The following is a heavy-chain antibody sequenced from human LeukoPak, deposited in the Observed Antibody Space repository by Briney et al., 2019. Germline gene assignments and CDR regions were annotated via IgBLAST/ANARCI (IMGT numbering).Heavy chain of an antibody. CDR2: IYYSGST. J-gene: IGHJ4*01. Sequence: SETLSLTCTVSGGSISSSDYSWGWIRQPPGKGLEWIGSIYYSGSTYYNPSLKSRVTISVDTSKNQFSLKLSSVTAADTAVYYCARAGYYYDSSGYYSFDYWGQGTLVTVSS. CDR3: ARAGYYYDSSGYYSFDY. V-gene: IGHV4-39*01. CDR1: GGSISSSDYS. D-gene: IGHD3-22*01.